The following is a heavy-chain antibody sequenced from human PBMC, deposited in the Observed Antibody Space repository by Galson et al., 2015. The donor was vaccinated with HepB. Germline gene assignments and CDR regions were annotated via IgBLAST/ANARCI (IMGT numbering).Heavy chain of an antibody. V-gene: IGHV3-11*05. CDR1: GFTFSDYY. CDR3: ARGGFAAPIYFDS. Sequence: SLRLSCAASGFTFSDYYMSWIRQAPGKGLEWVSYISGGTSYKHYADSVRGRFTISRDNARNSLSLQMNSLRAEDTAVYYCARGGFAAPIYFDSWGQGTLVTVSS. J-gene: IGHJ4*02. D-gene: IGHD6-13*01. CDR2: ISGGTSYK.